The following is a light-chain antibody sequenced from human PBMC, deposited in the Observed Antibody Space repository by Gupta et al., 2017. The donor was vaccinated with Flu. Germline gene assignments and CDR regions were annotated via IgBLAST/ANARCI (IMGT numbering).Light chain of an antibody. Sequence: PVSLAASVGDRVIITCRASRTISDHLNWYQQKPGKAPKVLISIASSLRSGVPSRFSGSGSGTDFTLTITNLQPEDFATYYCQQTYTTPYTFGQGTKLQI. CDR1: RTISDH. CDR2: IAS. CDR3: QQTYTTPYT. V-gene: IGKV1-39*01. J-gene: IGKJ2*01.